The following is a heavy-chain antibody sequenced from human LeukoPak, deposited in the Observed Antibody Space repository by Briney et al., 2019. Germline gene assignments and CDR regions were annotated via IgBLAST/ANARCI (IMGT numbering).Heavy chain of an antibody. CDR1: GFTFSSYG. CDR3: AKDAVRSGGLVLPYYYYYMDV. D-gene: IGHD6-19*01. J-gene: IGHJ6*03. V-gene: IGHV3-30*18. Sequence: PGGSLRLSCAASGFTFSSYGMHWVRQAPGKGLEWVAVISYDGSNKYYADSVKGRFTISRDNSKNTLYLQMNSLRAEDTAVYYCAKDAVRSGGLVLPYYYYYMDVWGKGTTVTVSS. CDR2: ISYDGSNK.